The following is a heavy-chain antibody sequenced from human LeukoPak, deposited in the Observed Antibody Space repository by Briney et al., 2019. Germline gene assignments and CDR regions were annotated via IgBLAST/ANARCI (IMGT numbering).Heavy chain of an antibody. V-gene: IGHV4-34*01. J-gene: IGHJ6*02. CDR1: GGSFSGYY. CDR3: ARGMNWAYYYYGMDV. Sequence: PSETLSLTCAVYGGSFSGYYWSWIRQPPGKGLEWIGEINHSGSTNYNPSLKSRVTISADTSKNQFSLKLSSVTAADTAVYYCARGMNWAYYYYGMDVWGQGTTVTVSS. D-gene: IGHD7-27*01. CDR2: INHSGST.